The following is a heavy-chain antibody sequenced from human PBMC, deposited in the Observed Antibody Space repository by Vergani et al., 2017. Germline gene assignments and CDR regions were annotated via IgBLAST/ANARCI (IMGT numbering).Heavy chain of an antibody. D-gene: IGHD6-13*01. V-gene: IGHV2-5*01. CDR3: AHSGPLAAAVDY. CDR1: GFSVSTSGVG. Sequence: QITLKESGPTLVKPTQTLTLTCTFSGFSVSTSGVGLGWIRQPPGKALEWLALIYWNHDKRYSPSLKSRLTITKHTSKNQVVLTMTNMDPVDTATYYCAHSGPLAAAVDYWGQGTLVTVSS. CDR2: IYWNHDK. J-gene: IGHJ4*02.